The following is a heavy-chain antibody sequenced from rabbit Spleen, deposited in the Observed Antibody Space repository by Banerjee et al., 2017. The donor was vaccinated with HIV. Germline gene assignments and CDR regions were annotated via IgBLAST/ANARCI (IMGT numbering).Heavy chain of an antibody. V-gene: IGHV1S45*01. D-gene: IGHD8-1*01. Sequence: QEHLVESGGGLVQPEGSLKLSCTASGFSFSNKAVMCWVRQAPGKGLEWIACINTITGKAVYATWAKGRYTCSKTSSTTVTLQMTSLTVADTATYFCARDTGSSFSSYGMDLWGQGTLVTVS. CDR3: ARDTGSSFSSYGMDL. J-gene: IGHJ6*01. CDR2: INTITGKA. CDR1: GFSFSNKAV.